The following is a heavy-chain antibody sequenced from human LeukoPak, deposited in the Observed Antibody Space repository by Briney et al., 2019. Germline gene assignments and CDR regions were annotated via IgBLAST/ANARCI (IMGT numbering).Heavy chain of an antibody. D-gene: IGHD1-26*01. CDR2: IKHDGSEK. J-gene: IGHJ4*02. V-gene: IGHV3-7*01. CDR1: GFTFSSYW. Sequence: GGSLRLSCAASGFTFSSYWMSWVRQAPGKGLEWVANIKHDGSEKYYVDSVKGRFTISRDNAKNSLFLQMNSLRDEDTAVYYCARENGMGSGDYWGQGTLVTVSS. CDR3: ARENGMGSGDY.